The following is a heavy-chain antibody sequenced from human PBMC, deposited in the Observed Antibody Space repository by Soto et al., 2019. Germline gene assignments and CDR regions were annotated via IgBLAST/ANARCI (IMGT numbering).Heavy chain of an antibody. CDR3: TRDIPHHWFES. J-gene: IGHJ5*01. D-gene: IGHD2-21*01. CDR1: GATFANYW. V-gene: IGHV3-74*01. CDR2: ISNDGSDI. Sequence: EVHVVESGGGLVQPGGSLRLSCEASGATFANYWMHWVRQVPGKGLVWVSRISNDGSDITYADSVKGRFTASRDNTKNIVFLQMNNLSVEDTAVYYFTRDIPHHWFESWGQGTLVTVSS.